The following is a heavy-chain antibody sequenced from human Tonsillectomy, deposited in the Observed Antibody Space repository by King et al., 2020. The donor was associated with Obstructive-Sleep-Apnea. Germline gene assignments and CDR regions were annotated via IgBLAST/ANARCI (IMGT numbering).Heavy chain of an antibody. V-gene: IGHV3-74*01. D-gene: IGHD4-17*01. CDR3: ARHGDLDF. Sequence: VQLVESGGGLVQPGGSLRLSCAASGFTFSSYWMHWVRQVPGKGLVWVSRINGDGGSTSHADSLRGRFTISRDNAKNTLYLQMNTLRAEDTAVYYCARHGDLDFWGQGTLVTVSS. CDR1: GFTFSSYW. CDR2: INGDGGST. J-gene: IGHJ4*02.